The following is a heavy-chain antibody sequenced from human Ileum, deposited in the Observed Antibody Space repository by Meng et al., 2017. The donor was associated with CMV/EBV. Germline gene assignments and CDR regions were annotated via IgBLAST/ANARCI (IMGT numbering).Heavy chain of an antibody. J-gene: IGHJ4*02. CDR2: MNPNSGNT. V-gene: IGHV1-8*01. CDR3: PRRGGAGSGPKDPDY. CDR1: GYTFTSYD. Sequence: ASVKVSCKASGYTFTSYDINWVRQATGQGLEWMGWMNPNSGNTGYAQKFQGRVTMTRNTSISTDYIELSSLRSDDTAVYYCPRRGGAGSGPKDPDYWGQGTLVTVSS. D-gene: IGHD3-10*01.